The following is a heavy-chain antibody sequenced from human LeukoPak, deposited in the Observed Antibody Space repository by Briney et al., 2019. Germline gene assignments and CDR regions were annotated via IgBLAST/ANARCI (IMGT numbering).Heavy chain of an antibody. CDR1: GGSISSYY. D-gene: IGHD6-19*01. V-gene: IGHV4-59*01. J-gene: IGHJ5*02. Sequence: PSETLSLTCTVSGGSISSYYWSWIRQPPGKGLEWIGYIYYSGSTNYNPSLKSRVTISVDTSKNQFSLKLSSVTAADTAVYYCARDPGIAVAGPGPWGQGTLVTVSS. CDR2: IYYSGST. CDR3: ARDPGIAVAGPGP.